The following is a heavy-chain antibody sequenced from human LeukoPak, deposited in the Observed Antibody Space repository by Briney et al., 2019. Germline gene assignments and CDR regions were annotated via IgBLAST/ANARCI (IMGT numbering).Heavy chain of an antibody. CDR3: VKEDIVVMEGAFDI. D-gene: IGHD3-22*01. V-gene: IGHV3-30*02. CDR1: GFTFSRCG. Sequence: PGGSLRLSCAASGFTFSRCGMHWVRQAPGKGLEWVALIRSDGGTEYYADSVKARFTVSRDNSKNTLYLQMNSLRPEDTAVYYCVKEDIVVMEGAFDIWGQGTMVTVSS. CDR2: IRSDGGTE. J-gene: IGHJ3*02.